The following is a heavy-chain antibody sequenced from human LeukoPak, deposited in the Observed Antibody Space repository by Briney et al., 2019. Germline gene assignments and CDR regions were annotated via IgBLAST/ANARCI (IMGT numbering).Heavy chain of an antibody. CDR2: ISGSGGST. J-gene: IGHJ4*02. V-gene: IGHV3-23*01. D-gene: IGHD6-19*01. CDR3: AKDRQWLVHGFDY. CDR1: GFTFSSYE. Sequence: PGGSLRLSCAASGFTFSSYEMNWVRQAPGKGLEWVSAISGSGGSTYYADSVKGRFTISRDNSKNTLYLQMNSLRAEDTAVYYCAKDRQWLVHGFDYWGQGTLVTVSS.